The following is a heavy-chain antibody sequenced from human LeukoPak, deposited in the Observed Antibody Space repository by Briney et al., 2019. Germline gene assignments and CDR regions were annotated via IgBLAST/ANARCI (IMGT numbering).Heavy chain of an antibody. CDR3: ASYYCTSGTCYFDY. D-gene: IGHD2-8*01. J-gene: IGHJ4*02. CDR1: GFSISHNY. Sequence: GSLRLSCAVTGFSISHNYISWVRQAPGKGLEWLSAIYSAGDTYYADSVKGRFTISKDNSNNMVYLQVSSLRGEDTALYYCASYYCTSGTCYFDYWGQGTLVTVSS. CDR2: IYSAGDT. V-gene: IGHV3-53*01.